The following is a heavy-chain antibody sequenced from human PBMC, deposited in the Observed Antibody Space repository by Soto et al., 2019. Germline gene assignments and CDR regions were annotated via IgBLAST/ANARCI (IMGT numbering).Heavy chain of an antibody. J-gene: IGHJ6*02. Sequence: SVKVSCKASGGTFSSYTISWVRQAPGQGLEWMGRIIPILNIPNYAQKFQGRVTITADKSTSTAYMELSSLRSEDTAVYYCAKLGLGHYDTLNRMDVWGQGTTVTVSS. CDR3: AKLGLGHYDTLNRMDV. CDR1: GGTFSSYT. V-gene: IGHV1-69*02. CDR2: IIPILNIP. D-gene: IGHD3-9*01.